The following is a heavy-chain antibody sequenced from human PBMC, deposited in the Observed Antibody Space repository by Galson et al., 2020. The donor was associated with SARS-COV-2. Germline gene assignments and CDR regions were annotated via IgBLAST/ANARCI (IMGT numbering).Heavy chain of an antibody. V-gene: IGHV3-43*01. CDR3: EREGRGLTYGLDV. J-gene: IGHJ6*02. D-gene: IGHD3-16*01. CDR1: GFSFDDYT. CDR2: ISWNGDSA. Sequence: GGSLRLSCAASGFSFDDYTMHWVRQAPGKGLEWVSLISWNGDSASYAASVKGRFTISRDNSKNSLHLQMTSLRPEDTALYYCEREGRGLTYGLDVWGQGTPVTVSS.